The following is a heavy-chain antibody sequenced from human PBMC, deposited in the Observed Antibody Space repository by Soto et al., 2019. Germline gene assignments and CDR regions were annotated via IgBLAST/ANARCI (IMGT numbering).Heavy chain of an antibody. CDR3: AGNSGWYRAFDI. V-gene: IGHV3-23*01. D-gene: IGHD6-19*01. J-gene: IGHJ3*02. CDR1: GFTFSTYA. CDR2: TSGSGGSA. Sequence: GGSLRLSCAASGFTFSTYAMSWVRQAPGKGLEWVSGTSGSGGSAYYADSVKGRFTISRDNSKNTLYLQMNSLRAEDTAVYYCAGNSGWYRAFDIWGQGTMVTVS.